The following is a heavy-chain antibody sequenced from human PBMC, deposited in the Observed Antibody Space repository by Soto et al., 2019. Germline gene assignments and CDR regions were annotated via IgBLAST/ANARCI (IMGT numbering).Heavy chain of an antibody. D-gene: IGHD3-10*01. Sequence: SETLSLTCTVSCGSISSYYWSWIRQPPGKGLEWIGYIYYSGSTNYNPSLKSRVTISLDTSKNQFSLKLSSVTDADTAVYYCASTYYNLNSGPLDHWGQGTRVTVSS. CDR1: CGSISSYY. CDR3: ASTYYNLNSGPLDH. CDR2: IYYSGST. J-gene: IGHJ4*02. V-gene: IGHV4-59*01.